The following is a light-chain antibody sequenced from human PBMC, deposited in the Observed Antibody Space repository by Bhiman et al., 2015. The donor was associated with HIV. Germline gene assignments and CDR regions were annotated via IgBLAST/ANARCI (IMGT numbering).Light chain of an antibody. V-gene: IGLV2-23*02. CDR1: SSDVGDYNY. Sequence: QSTLTQPASVSGSPGQSITISCSGSSSDVGDYNYVSWYQQSPGKPPKLLIYDVNNRPSEVSDRFSGSKSGNTASLTISGLRAEDEGDYYCCSYATSSTSLYVFGTGAKVTVL. J-gene: IGLJ1*01. CDR3: CSYATSSTSLYV. CDR2: DVN.